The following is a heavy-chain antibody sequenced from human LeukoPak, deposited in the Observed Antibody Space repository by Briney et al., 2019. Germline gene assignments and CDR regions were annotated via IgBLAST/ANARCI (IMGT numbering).Heavy chain of an antibody. CDR1: GFTFSSYG. J-gene: IGHJ4*02. Sequence: PGGFLRLSCAASGFTFSSYGMHWVRQAPGKGLDWVAVISNDGSKKYYADSVKGRFTISRDNSKNTLSLQVSSLRTGDTAVYYCAKDRYSYAFEYSDSWGQGTLVTVSS. CDR3: AKDRYSYAFEYSDS. D-gene: IGHD5-18*01. V-gene: IGHV3-30*18. CDR2: ISNDGSKK.